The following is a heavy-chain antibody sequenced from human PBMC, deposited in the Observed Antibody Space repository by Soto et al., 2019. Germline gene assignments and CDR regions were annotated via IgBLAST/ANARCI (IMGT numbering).Heavy chain of an antibody. J-gene: IGHJ3*02. CDR2: ISDDGSDK. CDR1: GFTFSSYG. Sequence: QVHLVESGGGVVQPGRSLRLSCAVSGFTFSSYGMYWVRQTPGKGPEWVAVISDDGSDKYYADSVKGRFTISRDNSKNTLYLQMNSLRVEDTAIYYFAKDQTHACEIWGQGTMVTVSS. V-gene: IGHV3-30*18. CDR3: AKDQTHACEI.